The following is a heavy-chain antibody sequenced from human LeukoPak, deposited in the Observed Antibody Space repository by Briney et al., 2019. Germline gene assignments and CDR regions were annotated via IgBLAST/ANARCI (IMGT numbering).Heavy chain of an antibody. CDR3: ARVGSGGSYYAELDY. Sequence: NPSETLSLTCTVSGGSISSYYWSWIRQPPGKGLEWIGYIYYSGSTNYNPSLKSRVTISVDTSKNQFSLKLSSVTAADTAVYYCARVGSGGSYYAELDYWGQGTLVTVSS. V-gene: IGHV4-59*01. CDR1: GGSISSYY. CDR2: IYYSGST. D-gene: IGHD1-26*01. J-gene: IGHJ4*02.